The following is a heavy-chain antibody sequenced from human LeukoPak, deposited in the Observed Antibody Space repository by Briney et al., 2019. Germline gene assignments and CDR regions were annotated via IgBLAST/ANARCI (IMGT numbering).Heavy chain of an antibody. CDR2: ISAYNGNT. CDR1: GYTFTSYG. CDR3: ARRYGHYDSDSGYYYPFAY. D-gene: IGHD3-22*01. J-gene: IGHJ4*02. V-gene: IGHV1-18*01. Sequence: ASVKVSCKASGYTFTSYGISWVRQAPGQGLEWMGWISAYNGNTNYAQNLQGRVIMTTDTSTSTAYMELRSLRSDDTAVYYCARRYGHYDSDSGYYYPFAYWGQGTLVTVSS.